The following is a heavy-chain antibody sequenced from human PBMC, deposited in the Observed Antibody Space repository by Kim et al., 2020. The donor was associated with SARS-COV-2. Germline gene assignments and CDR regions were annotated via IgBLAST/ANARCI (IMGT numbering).Heavy chain of an antibody. CDR2: INHSGST. V-gene: IGHV4-34*01. CDR3: ARGRSSGRIDY. Sequence: SQTLSLTCAVYGGSFSGYYWSWIRQPPGKGLEWIGEINHSGSTNYNPSLKSRVTISVDTSKNQFSLKLSSVTAADTAVYYCARGRSSGRIDYWGQGTLVTVSS. J-gene: IGHJ4*02. CDR1: GGSFSGYY. D-gene: IGHD6-19*01.